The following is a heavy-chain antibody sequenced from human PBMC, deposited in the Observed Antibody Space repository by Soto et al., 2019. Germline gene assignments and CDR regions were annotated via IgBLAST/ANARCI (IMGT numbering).Heavy chain of an antibody. Sequence: GGSLRLSCAASGFTFSSYGMHWVRQAPGKGLEWVAVIWYDGSNKYYADSVKGRLTISRDNSKNTLYLQMNSLRAEDTAVYYCARQTRFSSGSSSGFDYWGQGTLVTVSS. CDR2: IWYDGSNK. D-gene: IGHD3-10*01. CDR1: GFTFSSYG. V-gene: IGHV3-33*01. CDR3: ARQTRFSSGSSSGFDY. J-gene: IGHJ4*02.